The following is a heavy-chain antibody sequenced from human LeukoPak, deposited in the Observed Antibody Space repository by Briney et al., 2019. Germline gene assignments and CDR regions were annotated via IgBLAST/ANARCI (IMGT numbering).Heavy chain of an antibody. CDR1: GFTFDDYG. Sequence: PGGSLRLSCAASGFTFDDYGMSWIRQPPGKGLEWIGEINHSGSTNYNPSLKSRVTISVDTSKNQFSLKLSSVTAADTAVYYCARGYNWNYWGQGTLVTVSS. J-gene: IGHJ4*02. V-gene: IGHV4-34*01. CDR3: ARGYNWNY. D-gene: IGHD1-20*01. CDR2: INHSGST.